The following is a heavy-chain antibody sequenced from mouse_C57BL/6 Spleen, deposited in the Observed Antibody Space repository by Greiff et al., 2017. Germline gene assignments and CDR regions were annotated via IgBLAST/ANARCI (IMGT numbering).Heavy chain of an antibody. Sequence: EVQVVESGGDLVKPGGSLKLSCEASGYTFSSYGMSWVSQTPDKRLEWVATISSGGSYPYYPESVKGRFTITRDNAKNTLYLQMSSLKSEDTAMYYCSREGGVDYWGQGTTLTVSS. J-gene: IGHJ2*01. CDR2: ISSGGSYP. CDR3: SREGGVDY. CDR1: GYTFSSYG. V-gene: IGHV5-6*01.